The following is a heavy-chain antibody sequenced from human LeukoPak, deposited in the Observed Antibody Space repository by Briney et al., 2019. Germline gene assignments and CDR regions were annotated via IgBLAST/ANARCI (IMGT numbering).Heavy chain of an antibody. Sequence: GASVKVSCKASGYTFTSFGISWVRQAPGQGLEWMGWISAYNGNTNYAQKLQGRVTMTTDTSTSTAYMELRSLRSDDTAVYYCARDLASMGVIFFDYWGQGTLVTVSS. V-gene: IGHV1-18*01. CDR2: ISAYNGNT. D-gene: IGHD3-16*02. CDR1: GYTFTSFG. CDR3: ARDLASMGVIFFDY. J-gene: IGHJ4*02.